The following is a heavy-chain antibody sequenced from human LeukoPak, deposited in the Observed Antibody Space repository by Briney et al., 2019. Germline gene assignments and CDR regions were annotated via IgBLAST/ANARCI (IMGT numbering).Heavy chain of an antibody. CDR3: ARNYGSGSPFDY. Sequence: KPSQTLSLTCAVSGGSISSDNWWNWVRQTPGKGLEWIGEIFHRGSINYNPSLKSRVTISVDKSKNQFSLKLNSVTAADTAVYYCARNYGSGSPFDYWGQGTLLTVSS. D-gene: IGHD3-10*01. V-gene: IGHV4-4*02. J-gene: IGHJ4*02. CDR2: IFHRGSI. CDR1: GGSISSDNW.